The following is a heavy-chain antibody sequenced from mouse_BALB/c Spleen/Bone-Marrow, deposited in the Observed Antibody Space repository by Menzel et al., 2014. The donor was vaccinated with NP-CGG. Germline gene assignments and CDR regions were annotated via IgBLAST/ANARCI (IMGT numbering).Heavy chain of an antibody. CDR1: GYTFTSYW. J-gene: IGHJ4*01. V-gene: IGHV1-69*02. Sequence: VQGVESGAELVKPGAPVKLSCKASGYTFTSYWMNWVKQRPGRGLEWIGRIDPSDSETHYNQKFKDKATLTVDKSSSTAYIQLSSLTSEDSAVYYCARALGDGYHYAMDYWGQGTSVTVSS. CDR3: ARALGDGYHYAMDY. CDR2: IDPSDSET. D-gene: IGHD2-3*01.